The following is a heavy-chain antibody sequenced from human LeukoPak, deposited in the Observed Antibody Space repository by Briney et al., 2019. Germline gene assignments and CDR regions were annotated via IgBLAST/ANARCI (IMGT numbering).Heavy chain of an antibody. V-gene: IGHV3-64*02. D-gene: IGHD2-2*02. J-gene: IGHJ4*02. CDR1: GFTLSVYA. CDR3: AREYCTTNSCYIWGLGY. Sequence: GGSLRLSCTPSGFTLSVYAMSWFRHAPGEGMEYDADSVKGRFTISRDNFKNTVYLQMDSLRIEDMAVYYCAREYCTTNSCYIWGLGYWGQGTRVTVSS.